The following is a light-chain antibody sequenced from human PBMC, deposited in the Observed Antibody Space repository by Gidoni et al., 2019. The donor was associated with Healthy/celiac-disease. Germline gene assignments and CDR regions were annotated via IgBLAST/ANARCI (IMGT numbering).Light chain of an antibody. J-gene: IGKJ2*01. CDR2: KAS. Sequence: DIQITQSPSTLSAYVGDRVTITCLASQSISSWLAWYHQKPGKAPKLLIYKASSLESGVPSRFSGSGSGTDFTLTISSLQPDDFATYYCQQYNSYPYTCXQXTKLEIK. CDR3: QQYNSYPYT. V-gene: IGKV1-5*03. CDR1: QSISSW.